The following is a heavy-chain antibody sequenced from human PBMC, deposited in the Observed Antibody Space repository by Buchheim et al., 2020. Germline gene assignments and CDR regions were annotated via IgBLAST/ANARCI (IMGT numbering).Heavy chain of an antibody. CDR3: ARGDGYSNYEYYYYYGMDV. CDR1: GFTFSSYW. J-gene: IGHJ6*02. V-gene: IGHV3-74*01. D-gene: IGHD4-11*01. Sequence: EVQLVESGGGLVQPGGSLRLSCAASGFTFSSYWMHWVRQAPGKGLVWVSRINSDGSSTSYADSVKGRFTISRDNAKNTLYLQMNSLRAEDTAVYYCARGDGYSNYEYYYYYGMDVWGQGTT. CDR2: INSDGSST.